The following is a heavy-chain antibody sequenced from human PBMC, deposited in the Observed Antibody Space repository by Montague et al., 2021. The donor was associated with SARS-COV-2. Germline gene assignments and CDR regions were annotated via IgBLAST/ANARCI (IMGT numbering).Heavy chain of an antibody. CDR2: TYYRSKWYS. D-gene: IGHD6-19*01. CDR3: VRYSGWFYFDF. Sequence: CAISGDSVSSNSVAWSWIRQSPSGGLEWLGRTYYRSKWYSDYAPPVRGRLTVNPDASKNEFSLELNYVTPEDTAVYYCVRYSGWFYFDFWGQGTLVTVSS. CDR1: GDSVSSNSVA. V-gene: IGHV6-1*01. J-gene: IGHJ4*02.